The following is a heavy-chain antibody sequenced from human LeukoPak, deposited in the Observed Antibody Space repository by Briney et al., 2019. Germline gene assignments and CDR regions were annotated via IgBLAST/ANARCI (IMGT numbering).Heavy chain of an antibody. D-gene: IGHD3-10*01. V-gene: IGHV4-39*07. CDR1: GGSMSSSSYY. CDR2: LYYSGST. J-gene: IGHJ2*01. CDR3: ASEVDRFGMKWYFDL. Sequence: PSETLSLTCTVPGGSMSSSSYYWGWIRQPPGKGLEWIGSLYYSGSTNYNPSLKSRVTISVDTSKNQFSLRLRSVTAADTAVYYCASEVDRFGMKWYFDLWGRGTLVTVSS.